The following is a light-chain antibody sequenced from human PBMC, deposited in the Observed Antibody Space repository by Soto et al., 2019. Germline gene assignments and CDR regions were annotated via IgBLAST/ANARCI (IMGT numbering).Light chain of an antibody. V-gene: IGKV1-39*01. Sequence: DIQMTQSPSSLSASVGDRVTITCRASENIASYLNWYQQKPGKAPTLLVYAASSLESGAPPRSSGTVSGTDFTLTITSLQPDDLATYFCQQSYSTPWTFGQGTKVEL. CDR2: AAS. CDR1: ENIASY. J-gene: IGKJ1*01. CDR3: QQSYSTPWT.